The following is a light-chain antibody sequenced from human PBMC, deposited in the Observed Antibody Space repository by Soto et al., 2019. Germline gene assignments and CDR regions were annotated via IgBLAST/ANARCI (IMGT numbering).Light chain of an antibody. J-gene: IGLJ1*01. V-gene: IGLV1-44*01. CDR2: NNN. CDR3: AAWDDSLNGLV. CDR1: SSNIGSNT. Sequence: QSVLTQPPSASGTPGQRVTISCSGSSSNIGSNTVNWYQQHPGTAPKLLIHNNNQRPSGVPDRFSGSKSGTSASLAISGLQSEDEADYYCAAWDDSLNGLVFGTGTKVTVL.